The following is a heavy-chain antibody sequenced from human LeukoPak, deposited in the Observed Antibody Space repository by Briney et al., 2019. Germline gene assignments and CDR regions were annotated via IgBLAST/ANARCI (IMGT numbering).Heavy chain of an antibody. Sequence: GGSLRLSCVATGFTFTDYEMNWVRQAPGKGLEWVSYISSSSSTIYYADSVKGRFTIPRDNAKNSLYLQMNSLRAEDTAVYYCATPLLQRVYWGQGTLVTVSS. V-gene: IGHV3-48*01. CDR1: GFTFTDYE. J-gene: IGHJ4*02. CDR3: ATPLLQRVY. CDR2: ISSSSSTI. D-gene: IGHD1-26*01.